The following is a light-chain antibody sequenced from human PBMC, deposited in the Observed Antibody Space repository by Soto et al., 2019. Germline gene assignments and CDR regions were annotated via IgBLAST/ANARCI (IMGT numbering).Light chain of an antibody. V-gene: IGKV1-5*03. CDR3: QQYSTYSRT. CDR2: KAS. J-gene: IGKJ1*01. Sequence: DIQMTQSPSTLSASIGDRVTITCRASQNITIWLAWYQQKPGKAPKLLIYKASTLESGVPSRFSGSGSGTEFTLTIGSLQPDEFATYHCQQYSTYSRTFGQGTKVEIK. CDR1: QNITIW.